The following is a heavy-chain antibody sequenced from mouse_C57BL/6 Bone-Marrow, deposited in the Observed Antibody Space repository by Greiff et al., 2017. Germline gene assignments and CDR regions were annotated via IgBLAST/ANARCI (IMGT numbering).Heavy chain of an antibody. J-gene: IGHJ3*01. D-gene: IGHD1-3*01. V-gene: IGHV1-42*01. CDR3: ARKVRRIFAY. CDR1: GYSFTGYY. CDR2: INPSTGGT. Sequence: VQLQQSGPELVKPGASVKISCKASGYSFTGYYMNWVKQSPEKSLEWIGEINPSTGGTTYNQKFKAKATLTVDKSSITAYMQLKSLTSEDSAVYYCARKVRRIFAYWGQETLVTVSA.